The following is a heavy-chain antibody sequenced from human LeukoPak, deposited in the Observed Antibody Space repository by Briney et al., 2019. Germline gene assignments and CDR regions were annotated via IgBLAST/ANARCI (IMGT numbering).Heavy chain of an antibody. CDR2: IYSGSRT. J-gene: IGHJ4*02. CDR3: VRGWYYYDSSGYYHDY. CDR1: RFTVSSNY. D-gene: IGHD3-22*01. V-gene: IGHV3-66*01. Sequence: GGSLTLTCAASRFTVSSNYMVRHRQGPGQEREGVTVIYSGSRTYYAETVKGRFTISRDNSKNTLYLQMYSLRAEDTAVYYCVRGWYYYDSSGYYHDYWGQGTLVTVSS.